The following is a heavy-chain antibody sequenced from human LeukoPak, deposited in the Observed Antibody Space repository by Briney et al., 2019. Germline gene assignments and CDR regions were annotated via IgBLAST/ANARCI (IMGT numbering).Heavy chain of an antibody. D-gene: IGHD3-22*01. CDR2: FTSKTDGGTT. CDR1: GFTFNKAR. CDR3: TAAQFFNSSGSLAY. J-gene: IGHJ4*02. V-gene: IGHV3-15*01. Sequence: GGSLRLSCAASGFTFNKARMNWVRQGPGKGLEWVGRFTSKTDGGTTDYAAPVRGRFTISRDDSKDTLYLQMNSLKTEDTAVYYCTAAQFFNSSGSLAYWGQGTLVTVSS.